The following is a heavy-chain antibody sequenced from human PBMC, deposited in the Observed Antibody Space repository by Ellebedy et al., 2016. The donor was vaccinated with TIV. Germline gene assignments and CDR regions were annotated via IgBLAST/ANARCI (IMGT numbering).Heavy chain of an antibody. CDR2: INPSGGST. CDR3: ARFGASPRGFDY. D-gene: IGHD3-16*01. Sequence: ASVKVSCKASGYTFTSYYMHWVRQAPGQGLEWMGIINPSGGSTSYARKLQGRVTMTRDTSTSTVYMELSSLRSEDTAVYYCARFGASPRGFDYWGQGTLVTVSS. V-gene: IGHV1-46*04. CDR1: GYTFTSYY. J-gene: IGHJ4*02.